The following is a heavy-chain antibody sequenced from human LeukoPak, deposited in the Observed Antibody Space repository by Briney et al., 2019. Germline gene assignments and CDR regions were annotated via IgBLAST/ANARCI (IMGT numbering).Heavy chain of an antibody. CDR3: ARAISGYCSGGSCSHPFDY. Sequence: GGSLRLSCAASGFTFSSYWMHWVRQAPGKGLVWVSRINTDGSSTSYADSVKGRFTISRDNAKNTLYLQMNSLRAEDTAVYYCARAISGYCSGGSCSHPFDYWGQGTLVTVSS. V-gene: IGHV3-74*01. CDR1: GFTFSSYW. D-gene: IGHD2-15*01. CDR2: INTDGSST. J-gene: IGHJ4*02.